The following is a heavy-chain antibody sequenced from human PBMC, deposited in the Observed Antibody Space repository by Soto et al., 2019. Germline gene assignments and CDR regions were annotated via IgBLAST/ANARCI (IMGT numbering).Heavy chain of an antibody. J-gene: IGHJ6*02. D-gene: IGHD2-15*01. CDR2: IIPIFGTA. Sequence: QVQLVQSGAEVKTPGSSVKVSCKASGGTFSSYAISWVRQAPGQGLEWMGGIIPIFGTANYAQKFQGRVTITADESTSTAYMELSSLRSEDTAVYYCATRTVVARYYYYGMDVWGQGTTVTVSS. CDR1: GGTFSSYA. V-gene: IGHV1-69*01. CDR3: ATRTVVARYYYYGMDV.